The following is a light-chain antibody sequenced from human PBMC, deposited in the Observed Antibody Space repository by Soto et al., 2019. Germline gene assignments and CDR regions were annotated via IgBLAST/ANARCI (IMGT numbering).Light chain of an antibody. J-gene: IGKJ4*01. CDR3: QQYTTSVLT. CDR1: QSVNNAY. CDR2: DAS. V-gene: IGKV3-20*01. Sequence: EIVLTQSPGTLSLSPGERATLSSRASQSVNNAYLAWYQQKPAQAPRLLIYDASKRATGVPDRFSGSGSGTDFTLTISRLEPEDFAVYYCQQYTTSVLTFGGGTKVEIK.